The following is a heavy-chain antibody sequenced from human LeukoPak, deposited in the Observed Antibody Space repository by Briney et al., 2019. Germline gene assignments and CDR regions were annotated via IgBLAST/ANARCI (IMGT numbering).Heavy chain of an antibody. V-gene: IGHV4-59*01. CDR1: GGSISSYY. J-gene: IGHJ6*03. CDR3: ARGARFDSGNYYYYYYMDV. D-gene: IGHD3-10*01. Sequence: PSGTLSLTCTVSGGSISSYYWSWIRQPPGKGLEWIGYIYYSGSTNYNPSLKSRVTISVDTSKNQFSLKLSSVTAADTAVYYCARGARFDSGNYYYYYYMDVWGKGTTVTISS. CDR2: IYYSGST.